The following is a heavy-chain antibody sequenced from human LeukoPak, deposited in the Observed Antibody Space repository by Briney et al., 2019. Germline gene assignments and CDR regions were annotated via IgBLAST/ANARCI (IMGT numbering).Heavy chain of an antibody. Sequence: PSETLSLTCTVSGGSISSSSYYWGWIRQPPGKGLEWIGCKYYSGSTYYNPSLKSRVTISVDTSKSQFSLKLSSVTAADTAVYYCASDVVAAAGTDVLGVWGQGTMVTVSS. CDR3: ASDVVAAAGTDVLGV. J-gene: IGHJ3*01. CDR2: KYYSGST. D-gene: IGHD6-13*01. V-gene: IGHV4-39*01. CDR1: GGSISSSSYY.